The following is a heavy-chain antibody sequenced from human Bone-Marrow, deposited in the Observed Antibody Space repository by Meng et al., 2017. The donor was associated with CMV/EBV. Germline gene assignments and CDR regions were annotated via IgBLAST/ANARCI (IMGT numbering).Heavy chain of an antibody. J-gene: IGHJ4*02. V-gene: IGHV3-21*01. Sequence: GESLKIYCAASGFTFSSYSMNWVRQAPGKGLEWVSSISSSSSYIYYADSVKGRFTISRDNAKNSLYLQMNSLRAEDTAVYYCARWPYSSLFDYWGQGRLVTVSS. CDR2: ISSSSSYI. CDR1: GFTFSSYS. D-gene: IGHD6-6*01. CDR3: ARWPYSSLFDY.